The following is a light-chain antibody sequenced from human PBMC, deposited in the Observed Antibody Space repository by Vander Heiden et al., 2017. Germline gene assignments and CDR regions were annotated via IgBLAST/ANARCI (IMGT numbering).Light chain of an antibody. J-gene: IGLJ2*01. CDR1: DSHVGGYIY. CDR3: SSYSSSGTLV. CDR2: GVS. Sequence: QSALPQPPSVSGSPRQSITISCPGTDSHVGGYIYVSWYQQHPGKVPKRVIYGVSNRPSGGSARFSGSKSGNTAAPTASGLQTEDEDDEYCSSYSSSGTLVFGGGTKLTVL. V-gene: IGLV2-14*01.